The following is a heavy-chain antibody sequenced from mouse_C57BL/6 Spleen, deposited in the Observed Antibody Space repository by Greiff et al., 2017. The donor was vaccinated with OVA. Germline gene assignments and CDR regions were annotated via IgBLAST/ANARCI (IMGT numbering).Heavy chain of an antibody. CDR1: GFTFSDYG. V-gene: IGHV5-17*01. D-gene: IGHD2-4*01. CDR3: ARRRGLRDYAMDY. CDR2: ISSGSSTI. J-gene: IGHJ4*01. Sequence: VQLQQSGGGLVKPGGSLKLSCAASGFTFSDYGMHWVRQAPEKGLEWVAYISSGSSTIYYADTVKGRFTISRDNAKNTLFLQMTSLRSEDTAMYYCARRRGLRDYAMDYWGQGTSVTVSS.